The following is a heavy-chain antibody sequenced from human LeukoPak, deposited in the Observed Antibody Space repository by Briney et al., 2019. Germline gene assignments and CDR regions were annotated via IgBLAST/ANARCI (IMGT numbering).Heavy chain of an antibody. CDR1: GDSIRSNKW. CDR2: INHSGGT. D-gene: IGHD1-26*01. J-gene: IGHJ4*02. Sequence: PSGTLSLTCAASGDSIRSNKWWSWVRQPPGKGLEWIGEINHSGGTNYSPSLKSRVTISVDKSKNQFSLNLNSVTAADTAVYYCARGAIVGATFPDYWGQGTLVTVSS. V-gene: IGHV4-4*02. CDR3: ARGAIVGATFPDY.